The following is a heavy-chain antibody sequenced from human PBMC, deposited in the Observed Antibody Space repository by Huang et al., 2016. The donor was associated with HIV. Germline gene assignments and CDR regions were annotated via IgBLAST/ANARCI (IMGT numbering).Heavy chain of an antibody. CDR3: ARGTRLTGLWYFDL. J-gene: IGHJ2*01. D-gene: IGHD7-27*01. CDR1: GFTFSSYW. Sequence: EVQLVESGGGLVQPGGSLRLSCAASGFTFSSYWMHWVRQAPGQGLVWVSRINGDGSSTNYADSVKGRFTISRDNAKNTLYVQVNSLRAEDTAVYYCARGTRLTGLWYFDLWGRGTLVIVSS. CDR2: INGDGSST. V-gene: IGHV3-74*01.